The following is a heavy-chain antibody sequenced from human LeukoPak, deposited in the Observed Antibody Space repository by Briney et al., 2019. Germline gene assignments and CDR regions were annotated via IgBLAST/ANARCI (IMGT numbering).Heavy chain of an antibody. Sequence: SETLSLTRTVSGGSISSYYWSWIRQPPGKGLEWIGYIYYSGSTNYNPSLKSRVTISVDTSKNQFSLKLSSVTAADTAVYYCARLIGYCSSTSCYDAFDIWGQGTMVTVSS. J-gene: IGHJ3*02. CDR1: GGSISSYY. CDR2: IYYSGST. CDR3: ARLIGYCSSTSCYDAFDI. D-gene: IGHD2-2*01. V-gene: IGHV4-59*01.